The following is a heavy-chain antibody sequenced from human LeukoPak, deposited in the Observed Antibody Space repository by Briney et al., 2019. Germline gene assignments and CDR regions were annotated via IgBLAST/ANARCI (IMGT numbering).Heavy chain of an antibody. J-gene: IGHJ4*02. D-gene: IGHD3-3*01. Sequence: WVXXXPXXXXEXXXXISDHTGNSDYAQKFQNRVTMTIDTSTNTAYMELRSLGSDDTAVYYCARDGKGRYDFRENDYWGQGTLVTVSS. CDR2: ISDHTGNS. V-gene: IGHV1-18*01. CDR3: ARDGKGRYDFRENDY.